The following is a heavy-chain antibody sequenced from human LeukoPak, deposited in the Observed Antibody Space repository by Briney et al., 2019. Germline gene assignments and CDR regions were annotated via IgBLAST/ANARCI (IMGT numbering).Heavy chain of an antibody. CDR1: GFTFSRYG. CDR3: AKDLSLGYCSSTSCYNWFDP. D-gene: IGHD2-2*01. J-gene: IGHJ5*02. Sequence: PGGSLRLSCAASGFTFSRYGMHWFRQAPGKGLEWVAFIRYDGSNKYYADSVKGRFTISRDNSKNTLYLQMNSLRAEDTAVYYCAKDLSLGYCSSTSCYNWFDPWGQGTLVTVSS. CDR2: IRYDGSNK. V-gene: IGHV3-30*02.